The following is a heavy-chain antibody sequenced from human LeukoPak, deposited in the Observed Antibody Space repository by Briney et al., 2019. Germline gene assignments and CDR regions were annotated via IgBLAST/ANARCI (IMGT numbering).Heavy chain of an antibody. Sequence: TSETLSLTCAVSGGPFSGYYWSWIRQPPGKGLEWIGSMYHSGSTYYNPSLKSRVAISIDTSKSQFSLRVTSVTAADTAVYYCARDRRVGPTYGWFDPWGQGTLVTVSS. CDR2: MYHSGST. V-gene: IGHV4-34*01. CDR1: GGPFSGYY. J-gene: IGHJ5*02. CDR3: ARDRRVGPTYGWFDP. D-gene: IGHD1-26*01.